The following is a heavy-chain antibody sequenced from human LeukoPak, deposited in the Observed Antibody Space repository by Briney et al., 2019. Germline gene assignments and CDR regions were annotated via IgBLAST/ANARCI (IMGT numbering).Heavy chain of an antibody. D-gene: IGHD6-13*01. CDR3: ARASGSSWYERRLHAYYYYMDV. CDR1: GGSIISTTYY. Sequence: SETLSLTCTVSGGSIISTTYYWGWIRQPPGEGLEWIGSVDYSGSTYYNSSLKSRVTISVDTSKNQFSLNLCSVTAADTAVYSCARASGSSWYERRLHAYYYYMDVWGKGTTVTVSS. CDR2: VDYSGST. V-gene: IGHV4-39*07. J-gene: IGHJ6*03.